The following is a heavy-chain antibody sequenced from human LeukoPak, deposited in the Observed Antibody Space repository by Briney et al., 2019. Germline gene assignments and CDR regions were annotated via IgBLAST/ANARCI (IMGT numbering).Heavy chain of an antibody. V-gene: IGHV4-59*01. CDR2: MYYTGST. Sequence: SGTLSLTCSVSGGSISSDYWAWIRQPPGKGLEWIGYMYYTGSTNYNPSLKSRVTISLATSKNQFSLKLSPVTAADTAVYYCARVSVVYGMDVWGRGTTVTVSS. CDR3: ARVSVVYGMDV. D-gene: IGHD5/OR15-5a*01. CDR1: GGSISSDY. J-gene: IGHJ6*02.